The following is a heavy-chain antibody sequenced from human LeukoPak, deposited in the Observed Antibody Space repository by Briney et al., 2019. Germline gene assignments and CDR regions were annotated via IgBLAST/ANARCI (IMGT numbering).Heavy chain of an antibody. CDR3: ARDHTYGLDY. Sequence: GGSLRLSCAASGFTLSSYWMHWVRQAPGKGLVWVSRIQTDGSGTTYADSVKGRFTISRDNTKNTLYLQMNSLRAEDTAVYYCARDHTYGLDYWGQGTLVTVSS. CDR1: GFTLSSYW. CDR2: IQTDGSGT. V-gene: IGHV3-74*01. J-gene: IGHJ4*02. D-gene: IGHD5-18*01.